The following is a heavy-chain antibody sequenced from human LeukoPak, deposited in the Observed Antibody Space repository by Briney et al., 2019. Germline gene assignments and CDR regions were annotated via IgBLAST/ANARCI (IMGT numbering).Heavy chain of an antibody. CDR2: TVIGSGNT. V-gene: IGHV1-58*01. CDR1: GFTFTTSA. J-gene: IGHJ6*02. CDR3: AAASNYYDRSNYYSYAMDV. D-gene: IGHD3-22*01. Sequence: SVKVSCKASGFTFTTSAVQWVRQARGQRLEWIGWTVIGSGNTNYAQKFQERVTITRDMSTSTVYMDLSSQRSEDTAVYYCAAASNYYDRSNYYSYAMDVWGQGTTVTVSS.